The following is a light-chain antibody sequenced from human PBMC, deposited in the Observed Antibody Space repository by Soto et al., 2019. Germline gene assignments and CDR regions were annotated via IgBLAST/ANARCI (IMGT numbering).Light chain of an antibody. Sequence: ESVLTQSPGTLSLSPGERATLSCRASQSVRTTHLAWYQQKPGQAPRLLIYGASSRATGIPDRFSGSGSGTDFTLTISRLEPEDFAVYYCQDYGSSRPFGQGTKVEIK. J-gene: IGKJ1*01. CDR2: GAS. V-gene: IGKV3-20*01. CDR3: QDYGSSRP. CDR1: QSVRTTH.